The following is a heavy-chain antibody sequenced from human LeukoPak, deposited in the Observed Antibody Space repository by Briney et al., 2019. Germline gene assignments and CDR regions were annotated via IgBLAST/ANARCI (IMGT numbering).Heavy chain of an antibody. CDR3: ARSYDSRGYYYYGMDV. CDR2: IYYSGST. V-gene: IGHV4-59*01. Sequence: SETLSLTCTVSGGSINRYYGSWIRQPPGKGLEWIGYIYYSGSTHYNPSPESRVTISVDTSKDQFSLKLSSVTAADTAVYYCARSYDSRGYYYYGMDVWGQGTTVTVSS. J-gene: IGHJ6*02. CDR1: GGSINRYY. D-gene: IGHD3-22*01.